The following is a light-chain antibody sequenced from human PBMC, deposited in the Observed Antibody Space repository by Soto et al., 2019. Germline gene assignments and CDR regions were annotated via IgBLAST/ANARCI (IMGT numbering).Light chain of an antibody. CDR2: EVS. CDR3: SSYTSSSPYV. V-gene: IGLV2-14*01. J-gene: IGLJ1*01. Sequence: QSVLTQPASVSGSPGQSITISCTGTSSDVGGYNYVSWYQQHPGKAPKLMIYEVSNRPSGVSNRFSGSTSGNTASLTISGLQAEDEADYYCSSYTSSSPYVFGTGTKVTV. CDR1: SSDVGGYNY.